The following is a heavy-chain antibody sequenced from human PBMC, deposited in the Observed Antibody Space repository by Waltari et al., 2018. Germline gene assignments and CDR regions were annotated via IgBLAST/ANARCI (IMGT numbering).Heavy chain of an antibody. CDR3: ATQGVTMVVGAFDI. D-gene: IGHD2-15*01. Sequence: QVQLQESGPGLVKPSETLSLTCTVSGVSISGYYWSWIRQPPGKGLEWIGYIYHRGATNYNPSLKNRVTISVDTSKNQFSLRLSSVTAADTAVYYCATQGVTMVVGAFDIWGQGTMVTVSS. CDR2: IYHRGAT. J-gene: IGHJ3*02. CDR1: GVSISGYY. V-gene: IGHV4-59*01.